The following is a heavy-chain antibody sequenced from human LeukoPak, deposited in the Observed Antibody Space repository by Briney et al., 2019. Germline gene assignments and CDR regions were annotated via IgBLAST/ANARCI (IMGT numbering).Heavy chain of an antibody. V-gene: IGHV3-30*02. D-gene: IGHD2-8*01. J-gene: IGHJ4*02. Sequence: GGSLRLSCAASGFTFSSYGMHWVRQAPGKGLEWVAFIRYDGSNKYYADSVKGRFTISRDNSKNTLYLQMNSLRAEDTAVYYCAKHIVLMVYAMFDYWGQGTLVTVSS. CDR2: IRYDGSNK. CDR3: AKHIVLMVYAMFDY. CDR1: GFTFSSYG.